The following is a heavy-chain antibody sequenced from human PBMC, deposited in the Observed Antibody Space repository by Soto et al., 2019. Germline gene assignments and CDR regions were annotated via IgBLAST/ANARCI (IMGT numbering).Heavy chain of an antibody. CDR2: ISYDGSNK. D-gene: IGHD2-2*01. CDR1: GFTFSSYG. CDR3: AKGSRTRYQLLCVDY. J-gene: IGHJ4*02. V-gene: IGHV3-30*18. Sequence: GGSLRLSCAASGFTFSSYGMHWVRQAPGKGLEWVAVISYDGSNKYYADSVKGRFTISRDNSKNTLYLQMNSLRAEDTAVYYCAKGSRTRYQLLCVDYWGQGTLVTVSS.